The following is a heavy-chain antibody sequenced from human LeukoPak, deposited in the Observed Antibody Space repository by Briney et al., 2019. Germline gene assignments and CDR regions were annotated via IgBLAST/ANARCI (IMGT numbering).Heavy chain of an antibody. CDR2: ISSSSSYI. Sequence: GGSLRLSCAASGFTFSSYSMNWVRQAPGKGLEWVSSISSSSSYIYYADSVKGRFTISRDNAKNSLYLQMNSLRAEDTAVYYCARLITMVRGVILQIFDYWGQGTLVTVSS. CDR3: ARLITMVRGVILQIFDY. CDR1: GFTFSSYS. V-gene: IGHV3-21*01. D-gene: IGHD3-10*01. J-gene: IGHJ4*02.